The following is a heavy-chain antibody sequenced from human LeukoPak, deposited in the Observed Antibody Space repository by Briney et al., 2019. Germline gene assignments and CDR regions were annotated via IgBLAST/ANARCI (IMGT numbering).Heavy chain of an antibody. D-gene: IGHD1-1*01. CDR3: VKKKSLPTTKGGFDY. J-gene: IGHJ4*02. V-gene: IGHV3-23*01. CDR1: GFSFSSYD. Sequence: PGGSLRLSCAASGFSFSSYDMSWVRQAPGEGLEWVSAISASSINTYYADSVRGRFTISRDNSQNTLYLEMDSLRAEDTAVYYCVKKKSLPTTKGGFDYWGQGTLVTVSS. CDR2: ISASSINT.